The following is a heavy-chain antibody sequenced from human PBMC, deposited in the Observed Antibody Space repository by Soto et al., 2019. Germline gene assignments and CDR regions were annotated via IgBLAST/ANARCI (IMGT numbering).Heavy chain of an antibody. V-gene: IGHV3-23*01. CDR2: ISGSGGST. CDR1: GFTFSSYA. Sequence: PGGSLRLSCAASGFTFSSYAMSWVRQAPGKGLEWVSAISGSGGSTYYADSVKGRFTISRDNSKNTLYLQMNSLRAEDTAVYYCAKEQICSGGSGYTPGYYYYMGGWGKWTTVTVS. D-gene: IGHD2-15*01. CDR3: AKEQICSGGSGYTPGYYYYMGG. J-gene: IGHJ6*03.